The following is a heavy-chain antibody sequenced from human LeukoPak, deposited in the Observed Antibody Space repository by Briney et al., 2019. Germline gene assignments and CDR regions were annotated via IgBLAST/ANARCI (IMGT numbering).Heavy chain of an antibody. D-gene: IGHD6-19*01. J-gene: IGHJ4*02. CDR2: IYYSGST. V-gene: IGHV4-61*01. CDR1: GGSVSSGSYY. Sequence: SETLSLTCTVSGGSVSSGSYYWSWIRQPPGKGLEWIGCIYYSGSTNYNPSLKSRVTISVDTSKNQFSLKLSSVTAADTAVYYCARAKRSGSGYSSGSYYWGQGTLVTVSS. CDR3: ARAKRSGSGYSSGSYY.